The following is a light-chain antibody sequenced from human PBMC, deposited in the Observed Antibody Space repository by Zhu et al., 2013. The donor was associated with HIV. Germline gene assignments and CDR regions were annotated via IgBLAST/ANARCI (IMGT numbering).Light chain of an antibody. V-gene: IGKV1-5*03. Sequence: IQLTQSPSSLSASVGDRVTITCRASQSIGRWLAWYQQRPGKAPKLLIYKASSLQSGVPSRFSGSGSGTEFTLTISSLQPDDFATYYCQEYNSYWTFGQGTKVEIK. CDR3: QEYNSYWT. J-gene: IGKJ1*01. CDR1: QSIGRW. CDR2: KAS.